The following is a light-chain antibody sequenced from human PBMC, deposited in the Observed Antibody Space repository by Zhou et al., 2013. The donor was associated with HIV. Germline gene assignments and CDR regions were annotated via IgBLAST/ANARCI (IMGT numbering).Light chain of an antibody. CDR1: QSINNW. V-gene: IGKV1-5*03. CDR3: QQFNTLVT. CDR2: KAS. J-gene: IGKJ4*01. Sequence: DIQMTQSPSSLSASVGDRVTITCRASQSINNWLAWYQQKPGKAPKLLIYKASSLESGVPPRFSGSGSGTDFTLTISSLQPEDFATYYCQQFNTLVTFGGGTEVEIK.